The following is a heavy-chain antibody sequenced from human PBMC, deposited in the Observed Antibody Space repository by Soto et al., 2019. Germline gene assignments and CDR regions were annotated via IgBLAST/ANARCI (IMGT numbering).Heavy chain of an antibody. CDR2: IIPSYDRT. CDR3: ARDPSNDYGGDTFDY. J-gene: IGHJ4*02. V-gene: IGHV1-69*06. Sequence: QLVQSGAEVKKPGSSVKVSCKASGGTFSSYAIHWVRQAPGQGLEWLGKIIPSYDRTNYAQKFQGRDTVTADTYTTTAYMELSSLRSDDTAVYYCARDPSNDYGGDTFDYWGQGTLVTVSS. CDR1: GGTFSSYA. D-gene: IGHD4-17*01.